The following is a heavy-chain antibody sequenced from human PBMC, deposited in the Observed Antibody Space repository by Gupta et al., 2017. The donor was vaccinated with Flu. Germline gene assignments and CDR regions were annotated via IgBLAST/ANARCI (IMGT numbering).Heavy chain of an antibody. CDR2: IKSKTDGGTT. D-gene: IGHD4-17*01. J-gene: IGHJ4*02. V-gene: IGHV3-15*01. CDR3: TTDLHSILVPVTRTPDY. Sequence: EVQLVESGGGLVKPGGSLRLSCAASGFTFRNAWMSWVRQAPGKGLEWVGRIKSKTDGGTTDYAAPVKGRFTISRDDSKNTLYLQMNSLKTEDTAVYYCTTDLHSILVPVTRTPDYWGQGTLVTVSS. CDR1: GFTFRNAW.